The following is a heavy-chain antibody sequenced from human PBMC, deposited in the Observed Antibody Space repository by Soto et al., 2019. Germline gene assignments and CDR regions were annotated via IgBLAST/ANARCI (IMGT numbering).Heavy chain of an antibody. CDR2: LGFDGGGR. Sequence: QGQLVESGGGVVQPGRSLRLSCAASGFAFGTYGMHWVRQTPGKGLEWVAVLGFDGGGRYYADSVKGRFTITRDNSKNTLYLQMDSLRAEDRAVYYCAREPVGPDYAMDVWGQGTTVTVSS. D-gene: IGHD1-26*01. CDR3: AREPVGPDYAMDV. J-gene: IGHJ6*02. V-gene: IGHV3-33*01. CDR1: GFAFGTYG.